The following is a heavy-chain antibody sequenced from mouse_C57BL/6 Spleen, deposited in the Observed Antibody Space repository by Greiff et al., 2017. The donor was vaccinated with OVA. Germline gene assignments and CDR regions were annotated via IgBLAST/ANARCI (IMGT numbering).Heavy chain of an antibody. Sequence: VQLQQSGAELVKPGASVKISCKASGYAFSSYWMNWVKQRPGKGLEWIGQIYPGDGDTNYNGKFKGKATLTADKSSSTAYMQLSSLTSEDSAVYFCANDDDFYYAMDYWGQGTSVTVSS. J-gene: IGHJ4*01. CDR2: IYPGDGDT. D-gene: IGHD2-4*01. V-gene: IGHV1-80*01. CDR1: GYAFSSYW. CDR3: ANDDDFYYAMDY.